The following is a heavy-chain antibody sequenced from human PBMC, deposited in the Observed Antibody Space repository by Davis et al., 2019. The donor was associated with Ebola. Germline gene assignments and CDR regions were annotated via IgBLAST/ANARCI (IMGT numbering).Heavy chain of an antibody. CDR2: ISYDGSNK. D-gene: IGHD4-17*01. CDR3: ARVHYGDYVSY. V-gene: IGHV3-30*03. CDR1: GFTFSSYG. J-gene: IGHJ4*02. Sequence: GGSLRLSCAASGFTFSSYGMHWVRQAPGKGLEWVAVISYDGSNKYYADSVKGRFTISRDNSKNTLYLQMNSLRAEDTAVYYCARVHYGDYVSYWGQGTLVTVSS.